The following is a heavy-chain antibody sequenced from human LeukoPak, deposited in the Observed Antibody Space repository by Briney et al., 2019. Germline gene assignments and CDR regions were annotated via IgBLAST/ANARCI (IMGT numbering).Heavy chain of an antibody. D-gene: IGHD3-10*01. CDR1: GFTFSSYG. V-gene: IGHV3-30*18. J-gene: IGHJ4*02. CDR3: AKLLNYYGSGKSGDY. Sequence: PGGSLRLSCAASGFTFSSYGMHWVRQAPGKGLEWVAVISYDGSNKYYADSVKGRFTISRDNSKNTLYLQMNSLRAEDTAVYYCAKLLNYYGSGKSGDYWGQGTLVTVSS. CDR2: ISYDGSNK.